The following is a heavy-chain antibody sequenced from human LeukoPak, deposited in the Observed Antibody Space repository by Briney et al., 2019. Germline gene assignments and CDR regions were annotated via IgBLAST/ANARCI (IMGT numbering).Heavy chain of an antibody. CDR3: ARGRGVQGVIITGNWFDP. D-gene: IGHD3-10*01. CDR2: MNPNSGKT. CDR1: GYTFTSYD. V-gene: IGHV1-8*01. Sequence: ASVKVSFKASGYTFTSYDINWVRQATGQGLEWMGWMNPNSGKTGYAQKFQGRVTMTRNTSISTAYMELSSLRSEDTAVYYCARGRGVQGVIITGNWFDPWGQGTLVTVSS. J-gene: IGHJ5*02.